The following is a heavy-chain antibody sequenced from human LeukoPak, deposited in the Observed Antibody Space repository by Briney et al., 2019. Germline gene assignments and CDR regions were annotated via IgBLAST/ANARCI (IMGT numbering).Heavy chain of an antibody. CDR1: SGSISSFY. D-gene: IGHD4-17*01. J-gene: IGHJ4*02. V-gene: IGHV4-59*01. CDR2: IYYSGST. Sequence: SETLSLTCTVSSGSISSFYWSWIRQPPGRGREWIGYIYYSGSTNYNPSLKSRVTISVDTSKNQFSLKLSSVTAADTAVYYCARVYGDYVDYWGQGTLVTVSS. CDR3: ARVYGDYVDY.